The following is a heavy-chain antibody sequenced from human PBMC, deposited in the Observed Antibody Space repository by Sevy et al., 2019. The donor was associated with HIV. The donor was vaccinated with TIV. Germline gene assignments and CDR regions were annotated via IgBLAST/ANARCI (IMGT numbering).Heavy chain of an antibody. CDR3: ARFVGDYFDF. CDR2: ISTRGSTI. D-gene: IGHD4-17*01. V-gene: IGHV3-11*01. CDR1: GFIFSDSY. J-gene: IGHJ4*02. Sequence: GGSLRLSCEASGFIFSDSYMSWIRQAPGKGLEWISYISTRGSTICYADSVKGRFTISRDNANNSLSLHLNSLRAEDTAIYYCARFVGDYFDFWGRGTLVTVSS.